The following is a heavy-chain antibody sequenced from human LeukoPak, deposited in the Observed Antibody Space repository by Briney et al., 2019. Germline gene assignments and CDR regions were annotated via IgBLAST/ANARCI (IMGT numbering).Heavy chain of an antibody. Sequence: SETLSLTCTVSGGSISSSSYYWGWIRQPPGKGLEWIGSIYYSGSTYYNPSLKSRVTISVDTSKNQFSLKLSSVTAADTAVYYCARHLGIAAAGTGNWFDXXGQGTLVTV. CDR2: IYYSGST. D-gene: IGHD6-13*01. V-gene: IGHV4-39*01. CDR3: ARHLGIAAAGTGNWFDX. CDR1: GGSISSSSYY. J-gene: IGHJ5*02.